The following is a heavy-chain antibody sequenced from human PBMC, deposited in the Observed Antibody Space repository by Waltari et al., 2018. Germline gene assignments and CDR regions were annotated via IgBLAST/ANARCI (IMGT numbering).Heavy chain of an antibody. V-gene: IGHV3-48*03. D-gene: IGHD3-10*01. J-gene: IGHJ4*02. Sequence: EVQLVEAGGGLIQPGGSLRLSCAASGFTFSSYEVHWVRQAPGKGLEWVSYIGRSGDFMFFADSVSGRFTISRDNAKNSLYLQMNSLRVEDTAVYYCAREQFYNSGIQGSAFDYWGQGTLVTISS. CDR3: AREQFYNSGIQGSAFDY. CDR1: GFTFSSYE. CDR2: IGRSGDFM.